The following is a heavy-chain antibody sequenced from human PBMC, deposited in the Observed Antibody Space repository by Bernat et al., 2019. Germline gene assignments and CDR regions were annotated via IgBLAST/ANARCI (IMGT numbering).Heavy chain of an antibody. Sequence: EVQLVESGGDLVEPGGSLRLSCAASGFTFRNAWMIWVRQAPGKGLEWVGLIKSKADGETIDYAAPVKDRFFISRDDSKDTLFLQMNSLKTEDTAVYDCTADSPLRGGGELDYWGQGTLVTVSS. CDR3: TADSPLRGGGELDY. D-gene: IGHD1-26*01. CDR1: GFTFRNAW. CDR2: IKSKADGETI. J-gene: IGHJ4*02. V-gene: IGHV3-15*01.